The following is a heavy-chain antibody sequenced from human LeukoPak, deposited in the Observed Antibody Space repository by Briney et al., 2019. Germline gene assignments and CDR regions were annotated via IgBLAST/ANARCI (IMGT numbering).Heavy chain of an antibody. Sequence: SETLSLTCTVSGGSISSGSYYWSWIRQPAGKGLEWIGRIYSSGSTNYNPSLKSRVTISLYTSKNRFSLKLSSVTAADTAVYYCARGYSSSWYFNWFDPWGQGTLVTVSS. D-gene: IGHD6-13*01. V-gene: IGHV4-61*02. CDR2: IYSSGST. CDR3: ARGYSSSWYFNWFDP. J-gene: IGHJ5*02. CDR1: GGSISSGSYY.